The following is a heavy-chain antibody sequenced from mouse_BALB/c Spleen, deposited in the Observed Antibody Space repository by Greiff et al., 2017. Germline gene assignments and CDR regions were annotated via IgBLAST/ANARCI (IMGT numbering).Heavy chain of an antibody. J-gene: IGHJ4*01. CDR2: INPYNDGT. Sequence: EVQLQQSGPELVKPGASVKMSCKASGYTFTSYVMHWVKQKPGQGLEWIGYINPYNDGTKYNEKFKGKATLTSDKSSSTAYMELSSLTSEDSAVYYCARLVIPMITTTAGYYYAMDYWGQGTSGTVSA. CDR1: GYTFTSYV. D-gene: IGHD2-4*01. V-gene: IGHV1-14*01. CDR3: ARLVIPMITTTAGYYYAMDY.